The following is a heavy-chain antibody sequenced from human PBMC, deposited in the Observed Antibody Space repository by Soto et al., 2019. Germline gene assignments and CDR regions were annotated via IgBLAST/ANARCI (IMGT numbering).Heavy chain of an antibody. CDR3: ARDTGDGTFDF. D-gene: IGHD7-27*01. CDR2: INAGYGNT. V-gene: IGHV1-3*01. CDR1: GYTFSSYA. Sequence: ASVKVSCKASGYTFSSYAMHWVRQAPGQRLEWMGWINAGYGNTKSSQKFQDRVTISRDTSASTAYMELTSLRSEDTAVYYCARDTGDGTFDFWGQGTLVTVSS. J-gene: IGHJ4*02.